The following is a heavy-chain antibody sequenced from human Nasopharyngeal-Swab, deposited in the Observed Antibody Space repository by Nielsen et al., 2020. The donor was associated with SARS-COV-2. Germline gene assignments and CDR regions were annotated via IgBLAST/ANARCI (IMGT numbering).Heavy chain of an antibody. CDR3: ARDQYYYDSSGQPGDY. D-gene: IGHD3-22*01. Sequence: VRQAPGKGLEWVSYISSSGSTIYYADSVKGRFTISRDNAKNSLYLQMNSLRAEDTAVYYCARDQYYYDSSGQPGDYWGQGTLVTVSS. V-gene: IGHV3-48*03. CDR2: ISSSGSTI. J-gene: IGHJ4*02.